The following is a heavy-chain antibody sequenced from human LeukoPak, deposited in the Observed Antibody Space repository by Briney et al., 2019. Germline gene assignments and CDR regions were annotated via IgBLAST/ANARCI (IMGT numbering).Heavy chain of an antibody. V-gene: IGHV4-59*01. D-gene: IGHD2-15*01. J-gene: IGHJ4*02. Sequence: PSETLSLTCPDSGGSISSYYWSWIRLPPGKGLEWIGYIYYSGSTNYNPSLKSRATISVATSKNQFSLKLRSVTAADTAVYYCASVVAATNLYYFDYWGQGTLVTVSS. CDR2: IYYSGST. CDR1: GGSISSYY. CDR3: ASVVAATNLYYFDY.